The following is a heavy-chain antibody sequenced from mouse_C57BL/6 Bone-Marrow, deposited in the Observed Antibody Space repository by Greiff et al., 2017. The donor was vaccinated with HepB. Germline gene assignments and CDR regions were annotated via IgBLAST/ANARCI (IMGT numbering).Heavy chain of an antibody. J-gene: IGHJ3*01. CDR3: ARSQDDATLWRFAY. V-gene: IGHV1-4*01. Sequence: VKLQESGAELARPGASVKMSCKASGYTFTSYTMHWVKQRPGQGLEWIGYINPSSGYTKYNQKFKDKATLTADKSSSTAYMQLSSLTSEDSAVYYCARSQDDATLWRFAYWGQGTLVTVSA. CDR2: INPSSGYT. CDR1: GYTFTSYT. D-gene: IGHD1-1*02.